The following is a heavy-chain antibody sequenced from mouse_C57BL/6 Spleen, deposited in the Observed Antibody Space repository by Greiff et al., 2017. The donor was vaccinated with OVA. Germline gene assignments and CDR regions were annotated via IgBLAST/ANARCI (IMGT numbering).Heavy chain of an antibody. Sequence: QVHVKQSGAELVKPGASVKLSCKASGYTFTEYTIHWVKQRSGQGLEWIGWFYPGSGSIKYNEKFKDKATLTADKSSSTVYMELSRLTSEDSAVYFCARHEDLYGNLFWFAYWGQGTLVTVSA. CDR3: ARHEDLYGNLFWFAY. CDR2: FYPGSGSI. CDR1: GYTFTEYT. J-gene: IGHJ3*01. D-gene: IGHD2-1*01. V-gene: IGHV1-62-2*01.